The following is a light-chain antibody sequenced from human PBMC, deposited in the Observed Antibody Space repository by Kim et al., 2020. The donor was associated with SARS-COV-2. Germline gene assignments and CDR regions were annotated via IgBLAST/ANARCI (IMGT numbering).Light chain of an antibody. CDR3: QQYDDLPA. CDR2: EAS. V-gene: IGKV1-33*01. Sequence: SESVGDRVTISCQTSQEISNQITGYQQAAAKAPNLLIYEASKLETGVPLRFSGSGSGTDFTLSISSLQPEDIATYDWQQYDDLPAFGGGT. CDR1: QEISNQ. J-gene: IGKJ4*01.